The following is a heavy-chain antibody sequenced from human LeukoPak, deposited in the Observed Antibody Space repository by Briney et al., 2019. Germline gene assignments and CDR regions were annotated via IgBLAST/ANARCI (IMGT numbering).Heavy chain of an antibody. CDR2: IKQDGSEK. CDR1: GFTFTNYW. V-gene: IGHV3-7*01. J-gene: IGHJ4*02. CDR3: SWSGEAD. D-gene: IGHD3-3*01. Sequence: GGSLRLSCAASGFTFTNYWMSWVRQAPGKGLEWVANIKQDGSEKYYVDSVKGRFTISTDNAKNSVYLQMNSLRAEDTAVYYCSWSGEADWGQGTLVTVSS.